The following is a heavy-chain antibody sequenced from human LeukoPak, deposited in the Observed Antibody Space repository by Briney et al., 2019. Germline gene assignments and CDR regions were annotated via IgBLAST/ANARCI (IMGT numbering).Heavy chain of an antibody. D-gene: IGHD3-3*01. J-gene: IGHJ4*02. CDR2: INHSGST. Sequence: PSETLSLTCAVYGGSFSGYYWSWIRQPPGKGLEWIGEINHSGSTNYNPSLKSRVTISVDTPKNQFSLKLSSVTAADTAVYYCARARSGSDDFWSGYCFDYWGQGTLVTVSS. V-gene: IGHV4-34*01. CDR1: GGSFSGYY. CDR3: ARARSGSDDFWSGYCFDY.